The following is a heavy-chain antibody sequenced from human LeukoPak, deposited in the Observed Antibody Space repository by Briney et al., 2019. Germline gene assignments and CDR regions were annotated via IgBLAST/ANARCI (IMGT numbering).Heavy chain of an antibody. J-gene: IGHJ6*03. V-gene: IGHV4-34*01. Sequence: PSESLSLTCAVYGGSFSNYYWSWIRQSPGKGLEWIGEINDSGTINYNPSLMSRVTISVDKSKNQFSLKLSSVTAADTAVYYCARRWNYGRNYYIDVWGKGATV. CDR1: GGSFSNYY. CDR2: INDSGTI. CDR3: ARRWNYGRNYYIDV. D-gene: IGHD1-7*01.